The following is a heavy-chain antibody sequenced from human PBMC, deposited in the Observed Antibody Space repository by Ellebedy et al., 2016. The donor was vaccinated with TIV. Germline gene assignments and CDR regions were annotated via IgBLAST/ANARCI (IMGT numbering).Heavy chain of an antibody. CDR3: ARGKFAAAGIDY. V-gene: IGHV4-31*03. CDR1: GGSISRGSYY. D-gene: IGHD6-13*01. J-gene: IGHJ4*02. CDR2: TYYSGST. Sequence: MPSETLSLTCTVSGGSISRGSYYWNWIRQYPGKGLEWIGYTYYSGSTYYNPSPKSRVNVSVDTSKNQFSLKLSSVTAADTAVYYCARGKFAAAGIDYWGQGTLVTVSS.